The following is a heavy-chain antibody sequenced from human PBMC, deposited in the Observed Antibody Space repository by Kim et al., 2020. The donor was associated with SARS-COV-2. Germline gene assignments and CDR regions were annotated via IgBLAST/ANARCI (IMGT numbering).Heavy chain of an antibody. CDR2: ISGSSSHK. J-gene: IGHJ6*02. CDR1: GFTFSTYD. CDR3: ARRSPPARYNGMDV. V-gene: IGHV3-21*01. Sequence: GGSLRLSCAASGFTFSTYDMNWVRQAPGKGLEWVSSISGSSSHKYYEDSVKGRFTVSRDNAKTSLYLQMNSLSVEDTAAYYCARRSPPARYNGMDVWGQG. D-gene: IGHD3-9*01.